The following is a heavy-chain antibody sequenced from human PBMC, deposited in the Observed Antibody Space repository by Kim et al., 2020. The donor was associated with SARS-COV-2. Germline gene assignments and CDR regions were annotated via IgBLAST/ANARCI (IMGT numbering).Heavy chain of an antibody. J-gene: IGHJ6*02. D-gene: IGHD2-2*01. V-gene: IGHV4-34*01. CDR3: AASPPGYYGMDV. Sequence: NYNPSIKSRVTISVDTSKNQFSLKLSSVTAADTAVYYCAASPPGYYGMDVWGQGTTVTVSS.